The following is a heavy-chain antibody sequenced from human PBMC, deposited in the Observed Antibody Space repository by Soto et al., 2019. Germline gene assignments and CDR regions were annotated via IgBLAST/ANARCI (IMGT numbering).Heavy chain of an antibody. CDR3: TTDLPYMFDY. Sequence: GGSLRLSCAASGFTFSSYAMSWVRQAPGKGLEWVGRIKSKTDGGTTDYAAPVKGRFTISRDDSKNTLYLQMNSLKTEDTAVYYCTTDLPYMFDYWGQGTLVTVSS. CDR1: GFTFSSYA. V-gene: IGHV3-15*01. J-gene: IGHJ4*02. CDR2: IKSKTDGGTT.